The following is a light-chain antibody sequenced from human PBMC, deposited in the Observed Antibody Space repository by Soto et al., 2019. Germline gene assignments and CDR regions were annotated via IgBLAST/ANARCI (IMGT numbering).Light chain of an antibody. Sequence: EVVLTQSPGTLSLSPGERATLSCRASQSLSNNYLAWYQQKPGQSPRLLIYGAYTRVTGIPDRFTGSGSGTDFTLTISRLEPEDFAVYYCQQFGSSVTFGQGTRLEIK. CDR1: QSLSNNY. V-gene: IGKV3-20*01. CDR3: QQFGSSVT. J-gene: IGKJ5*01. CDR2: GAY.